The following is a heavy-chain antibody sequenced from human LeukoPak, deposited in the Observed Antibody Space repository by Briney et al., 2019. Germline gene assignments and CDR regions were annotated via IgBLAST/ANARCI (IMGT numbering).Heavy chain of an antibody. V-gene: IGHV4-39*01. Sequence: PSETLSLTCSVSGGPISNRTCYWGWIRQPPGKGLEWIGGVYYTGTTYYSPSLNSRVTVSIDTSNKQFSLRLTSVTAADTPVYYCARRAVVAAAVSYFDYWGQGILVTVSS. CDR1: GGPISNRTCY. J-gene: IGHJ4*02. CDR2: VYYTGTT. D-gene: IGHD2-2*01. CDR3: ARRAVVAAAVSYFDY.